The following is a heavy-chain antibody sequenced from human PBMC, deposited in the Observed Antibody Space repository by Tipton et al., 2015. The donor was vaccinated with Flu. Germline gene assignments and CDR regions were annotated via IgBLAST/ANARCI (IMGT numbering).Heavy chain of an antibody. V-gene: IGHV4-39*07. CDR2: IYYSGST. CDR1: GGSISSSSYY. J-gene: IGHJ4*02. Sequence: TLSLTCTVSGGSISSSSYYWGWIRQPPGKGLEWIGSIYYSGSTYYNPSLKSRVTLSVDTSKNQFSLKLSSVTAADTAVYYCAREEIAARPDYFDYWGQGTLVTVSS. CDR3: AREEIAARPDYFDY. D-gene: IGHD6-6*01.